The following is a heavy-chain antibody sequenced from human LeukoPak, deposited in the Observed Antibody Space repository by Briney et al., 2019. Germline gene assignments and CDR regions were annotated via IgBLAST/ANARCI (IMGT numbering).Heavy chain of an antibody. J-gene: IGHJ4*02. D-gene: IGHD4-17*01. CDR2: ISSSSSYI. CDR1: GFTFSSYI. V-gene: IGHV3-21*04. CDR3: AKAPRGDGDYVFDY. Sequence: GGSLRLSCAASGFTFSSYIMNWVRQAPGKGLEWVSSISSSSSYIYYADSVKGRFTISRDNSKNTLYLQMNSLRAEDTAVYYCAKAPRGDGDYVFDYWGQGTLVTVSS.